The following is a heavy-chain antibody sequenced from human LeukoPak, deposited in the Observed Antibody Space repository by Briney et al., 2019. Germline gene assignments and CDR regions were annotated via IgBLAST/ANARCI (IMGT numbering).Heavy chain of an antibody. J-gene: IGHJ4*02. V-gene: IGHV3-66*01. D-gene: IGHD2/OR15-2a*01. Sequence: GGSLRLSCAASGFTVSSKYMSWVRQAPGKGLECVSLIYTGDNTYYADSVKGRFTISRDKSKNTLYLQMNSLTAEDTAVYFCATEGGTTFSNYFDYWGQGTLVTVSS. CDR2: IYTGDNT. CDR1: GFTVSSKY. CDR3: ATEGGTTFSNYFDY.